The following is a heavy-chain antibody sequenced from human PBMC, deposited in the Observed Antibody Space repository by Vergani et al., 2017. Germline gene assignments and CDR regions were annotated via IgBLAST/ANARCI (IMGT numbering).Heavy chain of an antibody. CDR3: ARDDPDVGGSGGNKPFDY. CDR2: IKQDGSEK. J-gene: IGHJ4*02. V-gene: IGHV3-7*01. CDR1: GFTFSSYW. Sequence: EVQLLESGGGLVQPGGSLRLSCAASGFTFSSYWMSWVRQAPGKGLEWVANIKQDGSEKYYVDSVKGRFTISRDNAKNSLYLQMNSLRAEDTAVYYCARDDPDVGGSGGNKPFDYWGQGTLVTVSS. D-gene: IGHD3-10*01.